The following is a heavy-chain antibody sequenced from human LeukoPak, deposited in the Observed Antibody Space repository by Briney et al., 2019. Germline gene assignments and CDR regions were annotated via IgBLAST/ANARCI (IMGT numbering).Heavy chain of an antibody. V-gene: IGHV4-39*07. CDR1: GFTFSSYS. D-gene: IGHD3-10*01. CDR2: IHYRGNT. J-gene: IGHJ4*02. Sequence: GSLRLSCAGSGFTFSSYSMNWVRQAPGKGLEWIGSIHYRGNTYYKPSLRSRVIISVDTSNNQFSLKVNSVTAADTAVYYCARERSFPGRGLDYWGQGARVAVSS. CDR3: ARERSFPGRGLDY.